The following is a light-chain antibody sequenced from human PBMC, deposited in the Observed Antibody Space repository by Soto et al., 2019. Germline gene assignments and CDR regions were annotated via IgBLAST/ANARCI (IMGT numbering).Light chain of an antibody. CDR3: QRYYHAPRT. CDR2: GAS. CDR1: QGISNY. J-gene: IGKJ1*01. Sequence: DIQMTQSPSSLSGSVGDSVTITCRASQGISNYLAWYQQRPGKAPTLLIYGASTLQSGVPSRFSGSGSGTDFTLTISSLQPEDVATYYCQRYYHAPRTFGQGTKVEIK. V-gene: IGKV1-27*01.